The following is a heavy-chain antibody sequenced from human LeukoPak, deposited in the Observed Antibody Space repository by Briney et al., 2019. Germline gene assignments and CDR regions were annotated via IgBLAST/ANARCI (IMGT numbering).Heavy chain of an antibody. J-gene: IGHJ4*02. CDR2: IYPGDSDT. CDR1: GYSFTSYW. V-gene: IGHV5-51*01. Sequence: GESLKISCKGSGYSFTSYWIGWVRQMPGKGLEWMGTIYPGDSDTRYSPSFQGQVTISADKSISTAYLQWSSLKASDTAMYYCARLVAQDSSSWYPYFDYWGQGTLVTVSS. CDR3: ARLVAQDSSSWYPYFDY. D-gene: IGHD6-13*01.